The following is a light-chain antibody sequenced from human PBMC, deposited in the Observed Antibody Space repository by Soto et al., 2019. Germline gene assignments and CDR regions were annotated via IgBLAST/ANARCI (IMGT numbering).Light chain of an antibody. CDR1: STNIGSNY. J-gene: IGLJ1*01. V-gene: IGLV1-47*01. CDR2: RNN. CDR3: AAWDDSLSGYV. Sequence: SVVTQPPSASGTPGQRVTISCSGSSTNIGSNYVYWYQQLPGTAPKLLIYRNNQRPSGVPDRCSGSKSGTSASLAISGLRSEDEADYYCAAWDDSLSGYVFGTGTKVTDL.